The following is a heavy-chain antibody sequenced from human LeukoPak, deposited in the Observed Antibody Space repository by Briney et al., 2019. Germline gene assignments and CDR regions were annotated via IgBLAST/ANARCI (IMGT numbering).Heavy chain of an antibody. CDR3: ARGRPHGNDY. CDR2: IASDGSST. CDR1: GFTFNGYA. D-gene: IGHD2-15*01. J-gene: IGHJ4*02. V-gene: IGHV3-74*01. Sequence: GGSLRLSCAASGFTFNGYAMNWVRQAPGKGLVWVSRIASDGSSTTYADSVKGRFSISRDNAKNTLYLQMNSLRVEDTAVYYCARGRPHGNDYWGQGTLVTVSS.